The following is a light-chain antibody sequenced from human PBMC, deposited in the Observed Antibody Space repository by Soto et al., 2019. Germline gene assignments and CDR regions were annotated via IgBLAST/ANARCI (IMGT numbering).Light chain of an antibody. CDR3: LQTDSTPYT. CDR2: GAS. Sequence: DIQMTQSPSSLSASVGDRVTITCRASQSISSCLNWYQQKPGKATTLLIYGASSLQSGVPSRFSGSESGSDFSLTITSLQPEDFATDFCLQTDSTPYTFGHGAKLEIK. V-gene: IGKV1-39*01. CDR1: QSISSC. J-gene: IGKJ2*01.